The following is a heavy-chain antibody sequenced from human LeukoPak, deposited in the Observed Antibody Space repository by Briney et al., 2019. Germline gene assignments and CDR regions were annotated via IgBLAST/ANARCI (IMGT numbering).Heavy chain of an antibody. CDR1: GFTFNDYW. J-gene: IGHJ4*02. V-gene: IGHV3-74*03. D-gene: IGHD5/OR15-5a*01. Sequence: PGGSLRLSCVGSGFTFNDYWIHWVRQAPGKGLGWVSAIKTDGSAMQYADSVKGRFAISRDNAKNTVYLQMNSLRDEDTAVYYCVRDRTVSTILDYWGQGTLVTVSS. CDR3: VRDRTVSTILDY. CDR2: IKTDGSAM.